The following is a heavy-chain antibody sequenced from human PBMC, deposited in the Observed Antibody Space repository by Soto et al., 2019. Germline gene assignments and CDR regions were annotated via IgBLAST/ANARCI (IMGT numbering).Heavy chain of an antibody. J-gene: IGHJ3*02. D-gene: IGHD6-19*01. V-gene: IGHV1-18*01. CDR1: GYTFTSYG. Sequence: ASVKVSCKASGYTFTSYGISWVRQAPGQGLEWMGWISAYNGNTNYAQKIQGRVTMTTDTSTSTAYMELRSLRSDDTALYYCARDRLAVAGDDAFDIWGQGTMVTVSS. CDR3: ARDRLAVAGDDAFDI. CDR2: ISAYNGNT.